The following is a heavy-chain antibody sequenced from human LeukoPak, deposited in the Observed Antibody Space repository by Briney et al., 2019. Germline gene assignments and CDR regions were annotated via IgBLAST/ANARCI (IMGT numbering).Heavy chain of an antibody. V-gene: IGHV4-4*07. CDR1: GGSISSYY. Sequence: SETLSLTCTVSGGSISSYYWSWIRQPAGKGLEWIGRIYTSGSTNYNPSLKSRVTMSVDTSKNQFSLKLSSVTAADTAVYYCARWGRGYSYGWRLEPVYYYYMDVWGKGTTVTVSS. J-gene: IGHJ6*03. CDR2: IYTSGST. CDR3: ARWGRGYSYGWRLEPVYYYYMDV. D-gene: IGHD5-18*01.